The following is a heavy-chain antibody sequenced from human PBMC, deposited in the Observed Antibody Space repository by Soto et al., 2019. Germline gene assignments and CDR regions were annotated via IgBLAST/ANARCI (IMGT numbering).Heavy chain of an antibody. J-gene: IGHJ5*02. CDR2: IYWDDDK. CDR1: GFSLSTSGVG. CDR3: AHSLRVFWSGYYITWFDP. V-gene: IGHV2-5*02. D-gene: IGHD3-3*01. Sequence: SGPTLVNPTQTLTLTGTFSGFSLSTSGVGVGWIRQPPGKALEWLALIYWDDDKRYSPSLKSRLTITKDTSKNQVVLTMTNMDPVDTATYYCAHSLRVFWSGYYITWFDPWGQGTLVTVSS.